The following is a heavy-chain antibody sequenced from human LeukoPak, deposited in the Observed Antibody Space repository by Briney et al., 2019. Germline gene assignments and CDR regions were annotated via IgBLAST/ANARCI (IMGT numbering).Heavy chain of an antibody. V-gene: IGHV3-23*01. CDR3: AKVRGRVLGPDFGYYFDY. J-gene: IGHJ4*02. Sequence: GGSLRLSCAAAGFTFNTYAMSWVRQAPGKGLEGVSALSDSGGSTSYADSVRGRFTISRDNSRNTLYLQMDSLRADDTAVYDCAKVRGRVLGPDFGYYFDYWGQGTVVTVSS. D-gene: IGHD3-10*01. CDR1: GFTFNTYA. CDR2: LSDSGGST.